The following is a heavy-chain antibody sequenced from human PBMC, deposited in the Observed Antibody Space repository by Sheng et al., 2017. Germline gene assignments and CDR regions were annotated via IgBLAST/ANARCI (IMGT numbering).Heavy chain of an antibody. Sequence: EVQLLDSGGGVVQPGGSLTLSCAASGFTFDLYAMSWVRQAPGKGLEWVSAISNDGGSTYYADSVKGRFTISRDNSKSTLYLQMNSLRVEDTAVYYCAKTWVVIALFSRGFDYWGQGTLVTVSS. V-gene: IGHV3-23*01. CDR1: GFTFDLYA. D-gene: IGHD2-21*01. J-gene: IGHJ4*02. CDR2: ISNDGGST. CDR3: AKTWVVIALFSRGFDY.